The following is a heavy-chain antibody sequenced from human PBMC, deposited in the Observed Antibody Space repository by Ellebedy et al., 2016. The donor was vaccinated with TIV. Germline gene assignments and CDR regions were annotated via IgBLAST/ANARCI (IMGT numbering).Heavy chain of an antibody. CDR1: SFAFSSSI. Sequence: GESLKISCAATSFAFSSSIMHWVRQAPGRGLEWVLGVSYDGSIQYYADSVKGRFSLSRDNSKNTLYLEMNSLRIEDTAIYYCARERDAFDIWGQGTMVTVSS. V-gene: IGHV3-30*04. J-gene: IGHJ3*02. CDR2: VSYDGSIQ. CDR3: ARERDAFDI.